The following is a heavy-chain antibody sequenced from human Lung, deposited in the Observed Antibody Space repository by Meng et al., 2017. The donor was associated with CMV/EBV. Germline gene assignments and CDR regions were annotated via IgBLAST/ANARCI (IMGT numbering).Heavy chain of an antibody. CDR1: GFTFSSYG. V-gene: IGHV3-30*02. J-gene: IGHJ6*02. CDR3: AKDRLSSSSWYYYYYGMDV. D-gene: IGHD6-13*01. Sequence: GESLKISXXXSGFTFSSYGMHWVRQAPGKGLEWVAFIRYDGSNKYYADSVKGRFTISRDNSKNTLYLQMNSLRAEDTAVYYCAKDRLSSSSWYYYYYGMDVWGQGTXVTVYS. CDR2: IRYDGSNK.